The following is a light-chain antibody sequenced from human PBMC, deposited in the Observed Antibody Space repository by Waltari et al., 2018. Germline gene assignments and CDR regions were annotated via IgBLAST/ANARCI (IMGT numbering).Light chain of an antibody. Sequence: DIQMTQSPSSLSTSVGDRVTISCRPSYNVDVFLNWYQQKPGKAPKLLIYGASSLQSGVPSRFSGSGSGTDFTLTITSLQPEDSATYYCQQSHGFPFTFGQGTKLEIK. CDR3: QQSHGFPFT. J-gene: IGKJ2*01. CDR2: GAS. CDR1: YNVDVF. V-gene: IGKV1-39*01.